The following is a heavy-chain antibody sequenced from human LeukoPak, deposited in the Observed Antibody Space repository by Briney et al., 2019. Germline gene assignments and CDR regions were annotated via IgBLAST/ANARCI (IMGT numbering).Heavy chain of an antibody. J-gene: IGHJ5*02. Sequence: GGSLRLSCAASGFTFSTCAMSWVRQAPGKGLEWVSTISGTGSSTYYADSAKGRFTISRDNSKDTLFLQLNSLTAADTAMYFCAKASVAIPQYCNSWGQGTLVTVSS. D-gene: IGHD2-2*02. CDR2: ISGTGSST. V-gene: IGHV3-23*01. CDR3: AKASVAIPQYCNS. CDR1: GFTFSTCA.